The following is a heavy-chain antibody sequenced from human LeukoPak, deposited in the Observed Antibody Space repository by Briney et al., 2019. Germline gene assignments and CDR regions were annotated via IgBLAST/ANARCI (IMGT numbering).Heavy chain of an antibody. D-gene: IGHD2-2*01. CDR1: GFTFSSYA. CDR2: ISYDGSNK. V-gene: IGHV3-30-3*01. CDR3: ARALIVVVPAAPFDY. J-gene: IGHJ4*02. Sequence: GGSLRLSCAASGFTFSSYAMHWVRQAPGKGLEWVAVISYDGSNKYYADSVKGRFTISRDNSKNTLYLQMNSLRAEDTAVYYCARALIVVVPAAPFDYWGRGTLVTVSS.